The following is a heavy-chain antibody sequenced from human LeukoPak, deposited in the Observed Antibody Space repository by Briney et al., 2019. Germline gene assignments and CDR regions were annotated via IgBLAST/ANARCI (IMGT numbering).Heavy chain of an antibody. J-gene: IGHJ3*02. CDR2: ISYDGSNK. CDR1: GFTFSSYA. CDR3: ARELPYSGSHGGVAFDI. V-gene: IGHV3-30*04. Sequence: PGGSLRLSCAASGFTFSSYAMHWVRQAPGKGLEWVAVISYDGSNKYYADSVKGRFTISRDNSKNTLYLQMNSLRAEDTAVYYCARELPYSGSHGGVAFDIWGQGTMVTVSS. D-gene: IGHD1-26*01.